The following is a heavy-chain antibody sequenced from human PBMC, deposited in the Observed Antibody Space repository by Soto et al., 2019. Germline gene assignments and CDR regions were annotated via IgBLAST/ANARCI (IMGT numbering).Heavy chain of an antibody. D-gene: IGHD1-1*01. J-gene: IGHJ5*02. CDR3: VAPRAPVPHTRYFDP. V-gene: IGHV1-3*01. Sequence: ASVKVSCKGSGYTFGRDGMHWVRQAPGQGLEWLAWINAINGDTKYSQRFRGRLTVSRDTSANTAYLQLSSLTAADTAVYYCVAPRAPVPHTRYFDPWGQGTPVTVSS. CDR2: INAINGDT. CDR1: GYTFGRDG.